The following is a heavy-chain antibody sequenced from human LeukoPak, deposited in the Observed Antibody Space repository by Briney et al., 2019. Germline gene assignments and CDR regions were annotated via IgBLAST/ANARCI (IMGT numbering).Heavy chain of an antibody. D-gene: IGHD3-10*01. V-gene: IGHV4-34*01. CDR3: ARDGVSGSQRHNWFDP. Sequence: SETLSLTCAVYGGSFSSYYWSWIRQPPGKGLEWIGEINHSGSTNYNPSLKSRVTISVDTSKNQFSLKLSSVTAADTAVYYCARDGVSGSQRHNWFDPWGQGTLVTVSS. CDR2: INHSGST. J-gene: IGHJ5*02. CDR1: GGSFSSYY.